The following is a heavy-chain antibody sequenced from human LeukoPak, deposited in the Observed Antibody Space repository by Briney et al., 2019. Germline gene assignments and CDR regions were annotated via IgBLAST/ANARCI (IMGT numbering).Heavy chain of an antibody. D-gene: IGHD5-24*01. J-gene: IGHJ4*02. Sequence: SETLSVTCTVSGGSISSSSYYWGWIRQPPGKGLEWIGNIYYSGSTYYNPSLTSRVTISIDTSKNQFSLKLTSVTAADTAVHYCARRGDGYNYFDYWGQGTLVTVSS. CDR3: ARRGDGYNYFDY. CDR1: GGSISSSSYY. V-gene: IGHV4-39*01. CDR2: IYYSGST.